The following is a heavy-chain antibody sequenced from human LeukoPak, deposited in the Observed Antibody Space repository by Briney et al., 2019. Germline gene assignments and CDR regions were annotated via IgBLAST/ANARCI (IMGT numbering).Heavy chain of an antibody. CDR1: GFTFSSYE. CDR2: ISSSGSTI. D-gene: IGHD6-13*01. J-gene: IGHJ4*02. Sequence: GGSLRLSCAASGFTFSSYEMNWVRQAPEKGLEWVSYISSSGSTIYYADSVKGRFTISRDNAKNSLYLQMNSLRAEDTAVYYCARGYSGSWYGDYWGQGTLVTVSS. V-gene: IGHV3-48*03. CDR3: ARGYSGSWYGDY.